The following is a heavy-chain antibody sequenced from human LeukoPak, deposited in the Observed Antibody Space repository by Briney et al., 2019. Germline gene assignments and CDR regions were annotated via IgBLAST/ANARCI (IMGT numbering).Heavy chain of an antibody. J-gene: IGHJ3*02. D-gene: IGHD1-20*01. CDR2: ISGSGGST. V-gene: IGHV3-23*01. CDR1: GFTFSSYA. Sequence: PGGSLRLSCAASGFTFSSYAMSWVRQAPGKGLEWVSAISGSGGSTYYADSVKGRFTISRDNSKNTLYLQMNSLRAEDTAVYYCARDINPFVTDNHEDGFDIWGQGTMVTVSS. CDR3: ARDINPFVTDNHEDGFDI.